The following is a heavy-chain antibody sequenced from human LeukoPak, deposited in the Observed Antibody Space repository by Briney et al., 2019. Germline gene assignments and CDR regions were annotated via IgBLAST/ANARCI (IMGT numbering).Heavy chain of an antibody. J-gene: IGHJ5*02. V-gene: IGHV4-39*07. CDR1: GGSLSSSSYY. D-gene: IGHD3-3*01. CDR2: IFYSGST. Sequence: SETLSLTCTVSGGSLSSSSYYWGWIRQPPGKGLEWIGTIFYSGSTYYNPSLESRVSISVDASKNQFSLRLNSVTAADTAVYYCARDSGGSGYLWFDPWGQGTLVTVPS. CDR3: ARDSGGSGYLWFDP.